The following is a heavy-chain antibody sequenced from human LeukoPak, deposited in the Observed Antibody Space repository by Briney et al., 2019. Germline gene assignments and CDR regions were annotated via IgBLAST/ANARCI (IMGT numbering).Heavy chain of an antibody. Sequence: ASVKVSCKASRYTFTGYYMHWVRQPPGQGLEWMGWINPNSGGTNYAQKFQGRVTMTRDTSISTAYMELSRLRSDDTAVYYCARPMTTVTDFDYWGQGTLVTVSS. V-gene: IGHV1-2*02. CDR3: ARPMTTVTDFDY. J-gene: IGHJ4*02. D-gene: IGHD4-11*01. CDR2: INPNSGGT. CDR1: RYTFTGYY.